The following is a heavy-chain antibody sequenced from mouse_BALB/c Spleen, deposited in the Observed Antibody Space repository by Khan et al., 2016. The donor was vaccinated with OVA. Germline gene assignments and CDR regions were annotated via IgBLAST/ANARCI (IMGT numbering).Heavy chain of an antibody. Sequence: EVQLQESGPGLVKPSQSLSLTCTVTGYSITSGYAWNWIRQFPGNKLEWMGYISYSGVTSYTPSLKSRISITRDTSKNQFFLQLNSVTTEDTATYYCARGNYYGYYFDYGGQGTTLPVAS. CDR3: ARGNYYGYYFDY. CDR1: GYSITSGYA. V-gene: IGHV3-2*02. J-gene: IGHJ2*01. D-gene: IGHD1-1*01. CDR2: ISYSGVT.